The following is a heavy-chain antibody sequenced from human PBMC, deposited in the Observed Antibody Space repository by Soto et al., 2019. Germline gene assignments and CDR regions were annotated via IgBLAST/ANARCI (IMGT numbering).Heavy chain of an antibody. Sequence: GASVKVSCKASGYTFTSYAIHRVRQAPGQRLEWMGWINAGNGNTKYSQKFQGRVTITRDTSASTAYMELSSLRSEDTAVYYCARGPPYSSGSYYYYGMDVWGQGTTVTVSS. CDR2: INAGNGNT. CDR3: ARGPPYSSGSYYYYGMDV. D-gene: IGHD6-19*01. V-gene: IGHV1-3*01. CDR1: GYTFTSYA. J-gene: IGHJ6*02.